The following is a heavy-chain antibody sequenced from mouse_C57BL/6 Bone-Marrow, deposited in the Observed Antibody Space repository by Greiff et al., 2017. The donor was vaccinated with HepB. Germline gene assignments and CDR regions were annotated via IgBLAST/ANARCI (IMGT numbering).Heavy chain of an antibody. J-gene: IGHJ2*01. CDR1: GFTFSSYA. D-gene: IGHD4-1*01. CDR3: AELYYLDY. CDR2: ISDGGSYT. V-gene: IGHV5-4*03. Sequence: EVNVVESGGGLVKPGGSLKLSCAASGFTFSSYAMSWVRQTPEKRLEWVATISDGGSYTYYPDNVKGRFTISRDNAKNNLYLQMSHLKSEDTAMYYCAELYYLDYWGQGTTLTVSS.